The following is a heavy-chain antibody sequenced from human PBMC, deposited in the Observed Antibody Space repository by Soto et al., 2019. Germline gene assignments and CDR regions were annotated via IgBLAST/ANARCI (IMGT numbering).Heavy chain of an antibody. D-gene: IGHD7-27*01. CDR3: ARRWGRTFDY. J-gene: IGHJ4*02. Sequence: PEETLSLTCTVSGGSVSSGSNYWNWIRQPPGKGLEWIGYIYYTGSTYYNPSLKSRVTISVDTSKNQFSLKLSSVTAADTAVYYCARRWGRTFDYWGQGTLVTVSS. V-gene: IGHV4-61*01. CDR2: IYYTGST. CDR1: GGSVSSGSNY.